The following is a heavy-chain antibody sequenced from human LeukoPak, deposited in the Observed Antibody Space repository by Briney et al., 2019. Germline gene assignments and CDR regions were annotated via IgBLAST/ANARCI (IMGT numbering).Heavy chain of an antibody. V-gene: IGHV3-48*04. CDR2: ISSSSSTI. J-gene: IGHJ4*02. D-gene: IGHD2-2*01. CDR3: ARGGGLRGYCSSTSCYSDLDY. Sequence: PGGSLRLPCAASGFTFSSYSMNWVRQAPGKGLEWVSYISSSSSTIYYADSVKGRFTISRDNAKNSLYLQMNSLRAEDTAVYYCARGGGLRGYCSSTSCYSDLDYWGQGTLVTVSS. CDR1: GFTFSSYS.